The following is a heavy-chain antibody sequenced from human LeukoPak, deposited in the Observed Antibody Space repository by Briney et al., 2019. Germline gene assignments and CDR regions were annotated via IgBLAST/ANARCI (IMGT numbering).Heavy chain of an antibody. D-gene: IGHD2-2*01. CDR3: ARPLYCSSTSCRPWFDP. V-gene: IGHV3-48*04. J-gene: IGHJ5*02. CDR2: ISSSGSTI. CDR1: GVTFSSYS. Sequence: PGGSLRLSCAASGVTFSSYSMNWVRQAPGKGLEWVSYISSSGSTIYYADSVKGRFTISRDNAKNSLYLQMNSLRAEDTAVYYCARPLYCSSTSCRPWFDPWGQGTLVTVSS.